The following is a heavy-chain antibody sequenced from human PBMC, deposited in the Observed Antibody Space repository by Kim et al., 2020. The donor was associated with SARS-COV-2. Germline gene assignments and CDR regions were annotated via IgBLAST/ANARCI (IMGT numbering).Heavy chain of an antibody. CDR3: AKDLKQWEHPGPLDY. D-gene: IGHD1-26*01. J-gene: IGHJ4*02. Sequence: SVQGRFTISKDNSKNTLYLQMTRLRAQDTAVYYCAKDLKQWEHPGPLDYWGQGTLVTVSS. V-gene: IGHV3-23*01.